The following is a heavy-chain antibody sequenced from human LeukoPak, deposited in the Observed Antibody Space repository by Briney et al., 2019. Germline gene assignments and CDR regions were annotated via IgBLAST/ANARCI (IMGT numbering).Heavy chain of an antibody. CDR3: ARDSYYDSSGYYNGGNFDY. CDR2: ISAYNGNT. D-gene: IGHD3-22*01. J-gene: IGHJ4*02. V-gene: IGHV1-18*01. CDR1: GYTFTSYG. Sequence: ASVKVSCKASGYTFTSYGISWVRQAPGQGLEWMGWISAYNGNTNYAQKLQGRVTMTTDTSTSTAYMELRSLRSDDTAVYYCARDSYYDSSGYYNGGNFDYWGQGTLVTVSS.